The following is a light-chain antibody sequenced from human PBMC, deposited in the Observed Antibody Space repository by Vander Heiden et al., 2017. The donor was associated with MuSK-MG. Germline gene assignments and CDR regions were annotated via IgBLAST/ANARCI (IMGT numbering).Light chain of an antibody. CDR1: SLRSYY. J-gene: IGLJ2*01. V-gene: IGLV3-19*01. CDR3: NSRDSSGNHLVV. Sequence: SSELTQDRAVSVALGQTVRITCQGDSLRSYYATWYQQKPGQAPVLVIYGKNNRPSGIPDRFSGSSSGNTASLTITGAQAEDEADYYCNSRDSSGNHLVVFGGGTKLTVL. CDR2: GKN.